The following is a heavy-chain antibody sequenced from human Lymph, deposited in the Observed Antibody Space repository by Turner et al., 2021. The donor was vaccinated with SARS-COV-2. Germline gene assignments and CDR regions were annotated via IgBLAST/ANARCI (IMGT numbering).Heavy chain of an antibody. CDR3: AKGRRFGMDV. CDR1: GFTFDEYA. J-gene: IGHJ6*02. CDR2: ISWNSGSI. Sequence: EVQLVESGGGLVQPGSSLRLSCAASGFTFDEYAMHWVRQAPGKGLEWVSGISWNSGSIGYADSVKGRFTISRDNAKNSMYLQMTSLRAEDTALYYCAKGRRFGMDVWGQGTTVTVSS. V-gene: IGHV3-9*01.